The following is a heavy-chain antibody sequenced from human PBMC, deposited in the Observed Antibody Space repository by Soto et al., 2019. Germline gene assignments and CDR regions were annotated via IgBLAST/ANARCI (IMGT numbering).Heavy chain of an antibody. Sequence: GGSLRLSCAASGFTFSTYSMNWVRQAPGKGLEWVSDITTSSSYRFYADSVKGRFTTSRDDAKNSLYLQMNSLRVEDTGVYYCARDLGVALATLTLDYWGQGTLVTVSS. J-gene: IGHJ4*02. CDR2: ITTSSSYR. CDR3: ARDLGVALATLTLDY. CDR1: GFTFSTYS. D-gene: IGHD2-15*01. V-gene: IGHV3-21*01.